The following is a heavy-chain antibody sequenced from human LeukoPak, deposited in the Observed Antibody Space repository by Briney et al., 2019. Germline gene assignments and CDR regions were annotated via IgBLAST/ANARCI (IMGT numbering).Heavy chain of an antibody. CDR1: GFTFSSYA. J-gene: IGHJ4*02. Sequence: GGSLRLSCSASGFTFSSYAMHWVRQAPGKGLEWVAVIWYDGSNKYYADSVKGRFTISRDNSKNTLYLQMNSLRAEDTAVYYCARDQDYGDFDYWGQGTLVTVSS. CDR2: IWYDGSNK. V-gene: IGHV3-33*08. D-gene: IGHD4-17*01. CDR3: ARDQDYGDFDY.